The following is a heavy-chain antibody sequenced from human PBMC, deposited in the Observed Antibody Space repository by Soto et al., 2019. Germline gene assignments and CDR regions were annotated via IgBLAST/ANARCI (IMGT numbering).Heavy chain of an antibody. D-gene: IGHD6-13*01. CDR2: ISSNSAYI. CDR1: EFTFRSFT. V-gene: IGHV3-21*01. CDR3: TRDASRDSSARGWFDP. J-gene: IGHJ5*02. Sequence: GVSLRLSCAASEFTFRSFTMNWVLQAPGKGLEWVSTISSNSAYIYYTDALRGRFTISRDNAKNSLHLQMNSLRAEDTAVYYCTRDASRDSSARGWFDPWGPGTLVTV.